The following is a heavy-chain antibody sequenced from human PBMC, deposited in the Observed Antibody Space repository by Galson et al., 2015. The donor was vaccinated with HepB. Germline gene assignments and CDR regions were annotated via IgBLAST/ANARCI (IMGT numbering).Heavy chain of an antibody. D-gene: IGHD1-26*01. V-gene: IGHV3-49*04. CDR3: TRDVWDSDY. CDR2: IRSKAYGGTT. J-gene: IGHJ4*02. Sequence: SLRLSCAASGFTFGDYAMSWVRQAPGKGLEWVGFIRSKAYGGTTEYAASVKGRFTISRDDSKSIAYLQMNSLKTEDTAVYYCTRDVWDSDYWGQGTLVTVSS. CDR1: GFTFGDYA.